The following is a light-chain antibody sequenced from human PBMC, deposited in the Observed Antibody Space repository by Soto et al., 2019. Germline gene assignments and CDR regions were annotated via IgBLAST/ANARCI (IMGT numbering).Light chain of an antibody. J-gene: IGLJ1*01. CDR1: NIGRKS. CDR3: QLWDSRSDHLYV. Sequence: SYELTQSPSVSVAPGKTARITCGGNNIGRKSVHWYQQKPGQAPVLVIYYDRDRPSGIPERFSGSNSGNTATLTISRVEAGDEADYYCQLWDSRSDHLYVFGTGTKLTVL. CDR2: YDR. V-gene: IGLV3-21*04.